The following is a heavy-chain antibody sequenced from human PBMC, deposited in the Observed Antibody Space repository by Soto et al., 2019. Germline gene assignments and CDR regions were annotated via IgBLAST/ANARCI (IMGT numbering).Heavy chain of an antibody. V-gene: IGHV1-46*01. D-gene: IGHD5-12*01. J-gene: IGHJ4*02. Sequence: ASVKVSCKASGYTFTSYYMHWVRQAPGQGLEWMGIINPSGGSTSYAQKFQGRVTMTRDTSTSTVYMELSSLRSEDTAVYYCARRGDGYNFFRFRTSFDYWGQGTLVTVSS. CDR3: ARRGDGYNFFRFRTSFDY. CDR1: GYTFTSYY. CDR2: INPSGGST.